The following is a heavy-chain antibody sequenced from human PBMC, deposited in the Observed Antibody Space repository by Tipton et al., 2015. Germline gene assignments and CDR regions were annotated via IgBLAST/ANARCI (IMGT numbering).Heavy chain of an antibody. V-gene: IGHV3-48*03. CDR1: GFTFSSYE. Sequence: GSLRLSCAASGFTFSSYEMNWVRQAPGKGLEWVSYISSSGSTIYYADSVKGRSAISRDNAKNSLYLQMYSLRAEDTAVYYCAKGYGAEEGGIDYWGQGTLVTVSS. J-gene: IGHJ4*02. CDR2: ISSSGSTI. D-gene: IGHD4/OR15-4a*01. CDR3: AKGYGAEEGGIDY.